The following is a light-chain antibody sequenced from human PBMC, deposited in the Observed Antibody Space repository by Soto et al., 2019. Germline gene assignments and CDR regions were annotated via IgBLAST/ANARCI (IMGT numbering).Light chain of an antibody. Sequence: EIVMTQSPATLSVSPGERVTLSCRASQSVNSNLAWYQQKPGQTPKLLIYVASTRATGIPARFSGSGSGTEFTLNISRLQSEDFAIYYCQQYNAWPLTFGGGTKVEFK. V-gene: IGKV3-15*01. CDR3: QQYNAWPLT. J-gene: IGKJ4*01. CDR1: QSVNSN. CDR2: VAS.